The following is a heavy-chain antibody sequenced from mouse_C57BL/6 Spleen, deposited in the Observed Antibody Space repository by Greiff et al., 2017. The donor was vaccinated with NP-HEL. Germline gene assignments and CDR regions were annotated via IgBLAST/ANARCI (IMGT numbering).Heavy chain of an antibody. J-gene: IGHJ2*01. CDR3: ARFTTVVATGDYFDY. CDR1: GFTFSSYG. Sequence: EVMLVESGGDLVKPGGSLKLSCAASGFTFSSYGMSWVRQTPDKRLEWVATISSGGSYTYYPDSVKGRFTISRDNAKTTLYLQMSSLKSEDTAMYYCARFTTVVATGDYFDYWGQGTTLTVSS. D-gene: IGHD1-1*01. CDR2: ISSGGSYT. V-gene: IGHV5-6*01.